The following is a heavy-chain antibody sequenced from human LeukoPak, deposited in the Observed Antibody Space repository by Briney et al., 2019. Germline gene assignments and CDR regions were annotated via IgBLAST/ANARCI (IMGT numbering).Heavy chain of an antibody. J-gene: IGHJ1*01. Sequence: ASGPTLVKPTQTLTLTCTFSGFSLFSSGVGVGWIRQPPGKALEWLALIYWDDDKRYSPSLKSRLTITKDASKNQVVLTMTNMDPVDTATYYCAHSYGYEYFHHWGQGTLVTVSS. CDR2: IYWDDDK. CDR1: GFSLFSSGVG. CDR3: AHSYGYEYFHH. D-gene: IGHD5-18*01. V-gene: IGHV2-5*02.